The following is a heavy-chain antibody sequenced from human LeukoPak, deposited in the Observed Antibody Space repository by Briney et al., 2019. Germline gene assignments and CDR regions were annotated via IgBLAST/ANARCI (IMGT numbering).Heavy chain of an antibody. V-gene: IGHV4-31*03. D-gene: IGHD3-10*01. CDR1: GGSISSGGYY. CDR2: IYYSGST. Sequence: SETLSLTCTVSGGSISSGGYYWSWIRQHPGKGLEWIGYIYYSGSTYYNPSLKSRVTISVDTYKNQFSLNLSSVTGADTAVYYCARGLYGSGSYFDYWGQGTLVTVSS. J-gene: IGHJ4*02. CDR3: ARGLYGSGSYFDY.